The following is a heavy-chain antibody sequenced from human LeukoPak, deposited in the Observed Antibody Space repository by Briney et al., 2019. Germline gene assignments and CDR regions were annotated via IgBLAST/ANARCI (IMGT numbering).Heavy chain of an antibody. Sequence: GGSLRLSCAASRLTVSSSYMNWVRQAPGKGLEWVAIIHIDGGTYYADSLRGRFTISRDISRNTVSLQTNSLRAEDTAVYYCARNRNWYFDLWGRGTLVTVSS. V-gene: IGHV3-66*01. CDR3: ARNRNWYFDL. CDR2: IHIDGGT. J-gene: IGHJ2*01. CDR1: RLTVSSSY.